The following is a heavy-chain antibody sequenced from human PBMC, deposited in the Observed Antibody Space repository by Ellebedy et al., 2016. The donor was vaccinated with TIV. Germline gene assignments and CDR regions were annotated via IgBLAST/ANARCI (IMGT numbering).Heavy chain of an antibody. CDR2: IASLGDTT. CDR1: GFTFNTYV. Sequence: GESLTISCAASGFTFNTYVIHWVRQAPGKGLEWVSAIASLGDTTHYADSVRGRFTISRDNSKDTLYLQMNSLRAEDTAIYYCARDPVGVGPAFDVWGQGTMVTVSS. J-gene: IGHJ3*01. CDR3: ARDPVGVGPAFDV. D-gene: IGHD4-23*01. V-gene: IGHV3-23*01.